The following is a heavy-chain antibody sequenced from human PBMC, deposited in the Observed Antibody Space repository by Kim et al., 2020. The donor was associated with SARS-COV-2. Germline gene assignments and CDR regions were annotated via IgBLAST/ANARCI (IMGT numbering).Heavy chain of an antibody. CDR2: INAGNGNT. D-gene: IGHD2-2*02. J-gene: IGHJ4*02. CDR1: GYTFTSYA. V-gene: IGHV1-3*01. CDR3: ARAWVSIPAFDY. Sequence: ASVKVSCKASGYTFTSYAMHWVRQAPGQRLEWMGWINAGNGNTKYSQKFQGRVTITRDTSASTAYMELSSLRSEDTAVYYCARAWVSIPAFDYWGQGTLVTVSS.